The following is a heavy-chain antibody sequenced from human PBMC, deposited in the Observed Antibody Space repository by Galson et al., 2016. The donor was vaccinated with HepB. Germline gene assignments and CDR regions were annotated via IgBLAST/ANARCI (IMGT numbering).Heavy chain of an antibody. CDR1: WARVSRPRAA. V-gene: IGHV6-1*01. CDR2: TYYRSKWYN. J-gene: IGHJ5*02. Sequence: CALSWARVSRPRAAWTWIRQSPLRGLEWLGRTYYRSKWYNDYAVSVKCRISRHPDTSKNQFYLQLNSVTTEDTADYYCARVRCSTFRCQNWFDPWGQGTLVTVSS. CDR3: ARVRCSTFRCQNWFDP. D-gene: IGHD2/OR15-2a*01.